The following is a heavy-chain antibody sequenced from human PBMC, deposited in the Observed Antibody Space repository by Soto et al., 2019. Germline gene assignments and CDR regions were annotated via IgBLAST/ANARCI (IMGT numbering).Heavy chain of an antibody. J-gene: IGHJ5*02. CDR1: GDSVSSNSAA. CDR2: TYYRSKWYN. CDR3: ARGGENDFWSGYQGWFDP. D-gene: IGHD3-3*01. V-gene: IGHV6-1*01. Sequence: QVQLQQSGPGLVKPSQTLSLTCAISGDSVSSNSAAWNWIRQSPSRGLEWLGRTYYRSKWYNDYAVSVKSQITINPDTSKNQFSLQLNSVTPEDTAVYYCARGGENDFWSGYQGWFDPWGQGTLVTVSS.